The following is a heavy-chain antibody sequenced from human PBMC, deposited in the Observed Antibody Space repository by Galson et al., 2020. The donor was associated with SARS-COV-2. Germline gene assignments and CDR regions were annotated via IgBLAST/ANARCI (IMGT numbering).Heavy chain of an antibody. CDR1: GYSISSGYY. J-gene: IGHJ4*02. CDR2: LDHTGRT. Sequence: NPSETLSLTCSVSGYSISSGYYWGCIRQPPGKGLEWIASLDHTGRTYYSPSIKSRVTISVDTSKNQFSLNLSSVTAADTAMYYCARVAHHSSSFHFDAWGQGTPVTVAS. D-gene: IGHD6-6*01. CDR3: ARVAHHSSSFHFDA. V-gene: IGHV4-38-2*02.